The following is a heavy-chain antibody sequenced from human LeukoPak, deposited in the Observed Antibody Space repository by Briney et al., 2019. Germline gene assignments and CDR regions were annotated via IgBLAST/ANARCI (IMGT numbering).Heavy chain of an antibody. D-gene: IGHD4/OR15-4a*01. CDR1: GTSINSHY. CDR3: ARALNPLTGTYYFDY. J-gene: IGHJ4*02. V-gene: IGHV4-4*07. CDR2: IYISGST. Sequence: PSETLSLTCSVSGTSINSHYWTWIRQPAGKGLEWIGRIYISGSTNYSPSLKSRVTMSVDTSKNQFSLNLISVTAADTAVYYCARALNPLTGTYYFDYWGQGTLVTVSS.